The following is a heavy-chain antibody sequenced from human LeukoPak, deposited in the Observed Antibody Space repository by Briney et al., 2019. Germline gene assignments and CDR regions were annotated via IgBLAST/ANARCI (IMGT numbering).Heavy chain of an antibody. CDR3: ARDAQRGFNYSNSLEY. CDR2: IWSDGTNK. Sequence: EGSMRLSCAASGFTPSHFGFHWVSQAPGKGLEWVAVIWSDGTNKYYGDSVKGRFIIQRDDSQKTVYLHMNRLRAEDTAIYYCARDAQRGFNYSNSLEYWGQGSLVSVSS. D-gene: IGHD4-11*01. V-gene: IGHV3-33*01. CDR1: GFTPSHFG. J-gene: IGHJ4*02.